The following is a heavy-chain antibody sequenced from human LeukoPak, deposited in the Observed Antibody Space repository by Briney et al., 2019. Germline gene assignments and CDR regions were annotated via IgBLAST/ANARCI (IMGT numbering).Heavy chain of an antibody. V-gene: IGHV3-48*02. J-gene: IGHJ4*02. CDR3: VRDKAIVRATAFGY. D-gene: IGHD1-26*01. Sequence: GGSLRLSCSASGFTFSTYSMNWVRQAPAKGLEWVSYISSSSSTIYYADSVKGRFTISRDNAKNSLYLQMNSLRDEDTAVYYCVRDKAIVRATAFGYWGQGTLVTVSS. CDR2: ISSSSSTI. CDR1: GFTFSTYS.